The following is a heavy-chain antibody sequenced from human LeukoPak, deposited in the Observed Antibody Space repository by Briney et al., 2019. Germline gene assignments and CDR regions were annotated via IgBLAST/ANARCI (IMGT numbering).Heavy chain of an antibody. CDR1: GITLSNYA. V-gene: IGHV3-23*01. CDR3: AKRGVVIRVILVGFHKEAYYFDS. Sequence: PGGSLRLSCAVSGITLSNYAMSWVRQAPGKGLEWAAGISGSGGGTHYADSVKGRFTISRDNPKNTLYLQMNNLRAGDTAVYFCAKRGVVIRVILVGFHKEAYYFDSWGQGALVTVSS. D-gene: IGHD3-22*01. CDR2: ISGSGGGT. J-gene: IGHJ4*02.